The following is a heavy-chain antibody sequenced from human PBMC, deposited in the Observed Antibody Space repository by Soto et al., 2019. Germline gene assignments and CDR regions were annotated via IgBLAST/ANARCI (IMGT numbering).Heavy chain of an antibody. CDR2: IYYSGST. Sequence: SETLSLTCTVSGGSISGYYWSWIQQPPGKGLEWIGYIYYSGSTNYDPSLKSRVTISVDTSKNQFSLKLSSVTAADTAVYYCARSDIAVALFDYWGQGTLVTVSS. CDR3: ARSDIAVALFDY. D-gene: IGHD6-13*01. V-gene: IGHV4-59*01. J-gene: IGHJ4*02. CDR1: GGSISGYY.